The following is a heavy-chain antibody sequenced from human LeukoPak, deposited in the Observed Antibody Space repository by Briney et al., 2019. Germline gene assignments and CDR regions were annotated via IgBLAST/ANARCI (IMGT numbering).Heavy chain of an antibody. CDR3: ARAHRVDYGDYGALSY. J-gene: IGHJ4*02. CDR2: ISPNTGGT. Sequence: GASVKVSCKTSGYTFTDYYIHWVRQAPGQGLEWMGWISPNTGGTHYAQRFQDWVSMTRDTSISTAYMELTRLTSDDTAVYYCARAHRVDYGDYGALSYWGQGTLVTVSS. CDR1: GYTFTDYY. V-gene: IGHV1-2*04. D-gene: IGHD4-17*01.